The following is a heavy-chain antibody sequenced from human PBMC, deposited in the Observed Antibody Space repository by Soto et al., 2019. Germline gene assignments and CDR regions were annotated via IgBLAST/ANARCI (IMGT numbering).Heavy chain of an antibody. CDR3: ARDDVALGGRCMDD. V-gene: IGHV1-18*01. CDR1: GYTFTSYG. D-gene: IGHD7-27*01. J-gene: IGHJ6*02. Sequence: ASVKVSCKASGYTFTSYGISWVRQAPGQGLEWMGWISAYNGNTNYAQKLQGRVTMTTDTSTSPAYLELRRLRSDATAVYYCARDDVALGGRCMDDWGQGTTVTVSS. CDR2: ISAYNGNT.